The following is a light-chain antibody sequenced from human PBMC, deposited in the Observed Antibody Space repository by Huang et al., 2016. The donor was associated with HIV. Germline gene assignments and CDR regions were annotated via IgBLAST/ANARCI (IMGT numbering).Light chain of an antibody. V-gene: IGKV3-15*01. Sequence: EIVMTQSPDTLSVSPGERATPSCRASQSVRDTLAWYHQKPGQAPRLLLHATSTRAAGGPARCSGSRSGTEFTLTISSLQSEDCGVYYCQQYESWPPLTFGGGTKVENK. J-gene: IGKJ4*01. CDR1: QSVRDT. CDR3: QQYESWPPLT. CDR2: ATS.